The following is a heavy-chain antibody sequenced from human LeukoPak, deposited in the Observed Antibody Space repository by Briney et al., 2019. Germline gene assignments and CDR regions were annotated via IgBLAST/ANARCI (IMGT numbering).Heavy chain of an antibody. CDR2: INHSGST. V-gene: IGHV4-34*01. CDR1: GGSFSGYY. J-gene: IGHJ4*02. Sequence: SETLSLTCAVYGGSFSGYYWSWIRQPPGKGLEGIGEINHSGSTNYNPSLKSRVTISVDTSKNQFSLKLSSVTAADTAVYYCARDRIAARPHFDYWGQGTLVTVSS. CDR3: ARDRIAARPHFDY. D-gene: IGHD6-6*01.